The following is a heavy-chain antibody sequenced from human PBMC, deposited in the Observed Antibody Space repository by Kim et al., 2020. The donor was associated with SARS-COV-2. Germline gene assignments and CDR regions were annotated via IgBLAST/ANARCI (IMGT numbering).Heavy chain of an antibody. CDR3: AKGLSTVASYGMDV. CDR2: ISWNSGSI. V-gene: IGHV3-9*01. J-gene: IGHJ6*02. CDR1: GFSFDDYA. Sequence: GGSLRLSCAASGFSFDDYAMHWVRQVPGKGLEWVSGISWNSGSIAYVDSVKGRFTVSSDNAKNSLYLQMDSLRPEDTAFYYCAKGLSTVASYGMDVWGQRPAVTVSS. D-gene: IGHD4-17*01.